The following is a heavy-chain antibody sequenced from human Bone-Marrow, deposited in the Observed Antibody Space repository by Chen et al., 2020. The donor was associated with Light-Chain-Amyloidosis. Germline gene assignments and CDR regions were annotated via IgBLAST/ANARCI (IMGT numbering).Heavy chain of an antibody. CDR2: ITGSGGTT. V-gene: IGHV3-23*01. D-gene: IGHD2-15*01. CDR3: AKLIGY. CDR1: GFTFSNSA. Sequence: EVQLLESGGGLVQPGGSLRLSCAASGFTFSNSALRWVRQAPGKGLEWVSVITGSGGTTYYADSVKGRFTISRDSSNNTLYLQMNSLRVDDTAVYYCAKLIGYWGQGTLVTVSS. J-gene: IGHJ4*02.